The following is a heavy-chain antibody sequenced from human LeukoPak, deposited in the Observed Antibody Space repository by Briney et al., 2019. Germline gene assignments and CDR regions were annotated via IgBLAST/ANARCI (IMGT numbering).Heavy chain of an antibody. CDR1: GFTFSSYS. D-gene: IGHD3-10*01. J-gene: IGHJ4*02. CDR2: ISSSSSTI. CDR3: ARDLYYYGSGNLWRYYFDY. V-gene: IGHV3-48*04. Sequence: GGSLRLSCAASGFTFSSYSMNWVRQAPGKGLEWVSYISSSSSTIYYADSVKGRFTISRDNAKNSLYLQMNSLRAEDTAVYYCARDLYYYGSGNLWRYYFDYWGQGTLVTVSS.